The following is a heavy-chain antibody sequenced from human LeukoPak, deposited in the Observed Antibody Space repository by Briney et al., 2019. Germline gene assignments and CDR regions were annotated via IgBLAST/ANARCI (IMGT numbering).Heavy chain of an antibody. CDR1: GFTFSSYW. V-gene: IGHV3-74*01. J-gene: IGHJ3*02. D-gene: IGHD2/OR15-2a*01. CDR3: ARANSMAFDI. Sequence: GGSLRLSCAASGFTFSSYWMYWVRQAPGKGLVWVSRIKSDGSTTGYADSVKGRFTISRDNAKNTLYLQMNSLRAEDTAVYYCARANSMAFDIWGQGTMVTVSS. CDR2: IKSDGSTT.